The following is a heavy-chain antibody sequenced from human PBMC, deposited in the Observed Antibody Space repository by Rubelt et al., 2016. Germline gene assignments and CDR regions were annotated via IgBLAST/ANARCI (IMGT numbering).Heavy chain of an antibody. V-gene: IGHV4-39*07. J-gene: IGHJ6*03. Sequence: QLQLQESGPGLVKPSETLSLICTVSGGSISSRNYYWGWIRQSPGKGLEWIGSMSYSGSTIYNPSLKSRVTISLDTSKNQFSLRLNSVTAADSAVYYCARSTWMGSYYYMDVWGKGTTVTVSS. D-gene: IGHD1-1*01. CDR3: ARSTWMGSYYYMDV. CDR2: MSYSGST. CDR1: GGSISSRNYY.